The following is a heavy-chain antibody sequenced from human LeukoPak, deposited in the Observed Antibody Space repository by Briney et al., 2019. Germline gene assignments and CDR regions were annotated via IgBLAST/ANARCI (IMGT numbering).Heavy chain of an antibody. V-gene: IGHV3-23*01. D-gene: IGHD6-19*01. CDR2: ISDSGEHT. CDR3: AKIQGWFNDAFHI. J-gene: IGHJ3*02. CDR1: GFRLSSYG. Sequence: PGGSLRLSCSASGFRLSSYGMSWVRQAPGKGLEWVSGISDSGEHTHYADSVKGRFSISRDTSANTLFMQMNSLGAEDTAIYYCAKIQGWFNDAFHIGGQGTNVIVSS.